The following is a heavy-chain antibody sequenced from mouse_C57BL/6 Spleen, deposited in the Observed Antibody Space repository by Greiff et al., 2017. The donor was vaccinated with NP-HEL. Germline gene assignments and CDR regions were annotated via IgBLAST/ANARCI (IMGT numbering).Heavy chain of an antibody. CDR3: TADEYDKEDFDY. Sequence: VQLQQSGAELVRPGASVKLSCTASGFTIKDDYMHWVKQRPEQGLEWIGWIDPENGDTEYASKFQGKATITADTSSNTDYLQLSSMTSEDAAVYYCTADEYDKEDFDYWGQGTTLTVSS. CDR2: IDPENGDT. J-gene: IGHJ2*01. V-gene: IGHV14-4*01. CDR1: GFTIKDDY. D-gene: IGHD2-4*01.